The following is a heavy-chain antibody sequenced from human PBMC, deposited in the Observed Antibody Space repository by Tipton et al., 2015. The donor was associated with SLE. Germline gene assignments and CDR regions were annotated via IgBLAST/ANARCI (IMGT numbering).Heavy chain of an antibody. CDR2: INHSGST. CDR1: GGSFSGYY. J-gene: IGHJ4*02. V-gene: IGHV4-34*01. D-gene: IGHD1-7*01. CDR3: ANQNWNYYF. Sequence: TLSLTCAVSGGSFSGYYWSWIRQPPGKGLEWIGEINHSGSTNYNPSLKSRVTISLDRFNNQFTLKMTSVTAADTAVYYCANQNWNYYFWGQGNLVTVPS.